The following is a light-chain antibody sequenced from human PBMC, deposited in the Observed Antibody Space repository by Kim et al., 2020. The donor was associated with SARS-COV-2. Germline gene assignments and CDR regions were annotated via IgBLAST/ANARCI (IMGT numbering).Light chain of an antibody. V-gene: IGLV2-11*01. J-gene: IGLJ2*01. CDR2: DVS. CDR3: CSYAGSYTLV. CDR1: SSDVGGYNY. Sequence: GQAVTISCTGTSSDVGGYNYVSWYQQHPGKAPKLMIHDVSKRPSGVPDRFSGSKSGNTASLTISGLQAEDEADYYCCSYAGSYTLVFGGGTQLTVL.